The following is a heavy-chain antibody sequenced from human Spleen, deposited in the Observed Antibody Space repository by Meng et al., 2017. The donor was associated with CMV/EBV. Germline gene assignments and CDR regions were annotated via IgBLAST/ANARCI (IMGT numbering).Heavy chain of an antibody. V-gene: IGHV3-30*02. Sequence: GESLKISCAASGFTFSSYGMHWVRQAPGKGLEWVAFIRYDGSNKYYADSVKGRFTISRDNSKDTVFLQMDSLRAEDTAVYYCARVLDRTTGYYYYYGMDVWGQGTTVTVSS. D-gene: IGHD4-11*01. CDR3: ARVLDRTTGYYYYYGMDV. CDR1: GFTFSSYG. CDR2: IRYDGSNK. J-gene: IGHJ6*02.